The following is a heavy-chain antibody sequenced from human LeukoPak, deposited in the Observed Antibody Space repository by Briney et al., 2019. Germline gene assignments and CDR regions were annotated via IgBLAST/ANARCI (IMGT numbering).Heavy chain of an antibody. CDR3: AKEFGSGSGDY. CDR2: ISYDGSNK. D-gene: IGHD6-19*01. CDR1: GFTFSSYG. Sequence: GGSLRLSCAASGFTFSSYGMDWVRQAPGKGLEWVAVISYDGSNKYYADSVKGRFTISRDNSKNTLYLQMNSLRAEDTAVYYCAKEFGSGSGDYWGQGTLVTVSS. J-gene: IGHJ4*02. V-gene: IGHV3-30*18.